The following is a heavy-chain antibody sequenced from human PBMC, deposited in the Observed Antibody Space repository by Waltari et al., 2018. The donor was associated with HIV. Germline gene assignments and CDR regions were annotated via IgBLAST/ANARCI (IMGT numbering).Heavy chain of an antibody. CDR2: VSPMDTGT. CDR3: ARAESTTWANLDF. CDR1: GYTFAAYN. D-gene: IGHD1-26*01. J-gene: IGHJ4*02. V-gene: IGHV1-2*04. Sequence: QVPLVQSGADIKKPGASVKVACRSSGYTFAAYNIHWLRQAPGAGLEWIGWVSPMDTGTRYAHDVQGWIGMTGDSSTETVYMVLDRLRSEDTASYFCARAESTTWANLDFWGQGTLVSVSA.